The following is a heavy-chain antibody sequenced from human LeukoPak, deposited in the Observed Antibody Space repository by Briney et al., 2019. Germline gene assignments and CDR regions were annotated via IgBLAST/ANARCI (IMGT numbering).Heavy chain of an antibody. J-gene: IGHJ2*01. CDR2: IYHTGTT. D-gene: IGHD6-13*01. CDR1: GYSISSGYY. V-gene: IGHV4-38-2*02. CDR3: ARGRWAYWYFDL. Sequence: SETLSLTCTVSGYSISSGYYWGWIRQPPGKGLEWIGSIYHTGTTYYKPSLKSRVIISIDTSKNQFSLKLSSVTAADTAVYYCARGRWAYWYFDLWGRGTLVTVSS.